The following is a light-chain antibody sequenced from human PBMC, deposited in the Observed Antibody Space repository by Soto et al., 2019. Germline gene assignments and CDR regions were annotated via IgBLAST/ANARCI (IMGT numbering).Light chain of an antibody. CDR2: DAS. J-gene: IGKJ1*01. CDR1: QSVSSY. CDR3: QQRSNLWT. Sequence: EIVLTQSPATLSLSPGERATLSCRASQSVSSYLAWYQQKPGQAPRLLIYDASNRATGIPARFSGSGSGTDFTLTISSLEPEDFAVSYCQQRSNLWTFGQGTKVEIK. V-gene: IGKV3-11*01.